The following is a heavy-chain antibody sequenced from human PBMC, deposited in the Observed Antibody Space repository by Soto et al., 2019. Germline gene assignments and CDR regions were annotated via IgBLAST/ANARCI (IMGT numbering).Heavy chain of an antibody. J-gene: IGHJ5*02. D-gene: IGHD4-17*01. Sequence: QVQLQQWGAGLLKPSETLSLTCAVYGGSFSGYYWSWIRQPPGKGLEWIGEINHSGSTNYNPSLKSGVTISVDTSKTQFSLKLSSVTAADTAVYYCARGHYGDYGIDPWGQGTLVTVSS. CDR1: GGSFSGYY. V-gene: IGHV4-34*01. CDR2: INHSGST. CDR3: ARGHYGDYGIDP.